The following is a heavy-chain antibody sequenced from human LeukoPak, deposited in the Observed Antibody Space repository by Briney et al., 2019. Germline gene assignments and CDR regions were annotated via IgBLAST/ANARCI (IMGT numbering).Heavy chain of an antibody. Sequence: GGSLRLSCAASGFTFSSYEMNWVRQAPGKGLEWVSYISGSGSTIYYADSVKGRFTISRDNAKNSLYLQMNSLRAEDTAVYYCARSSTVTTLVTYYYYGMDVWGQGTTVTVSS. CDR2: ISGSGSTI. V-gene: IGHV3-48*03. CDR1: GFTFSSYE. CDR3: ARSSTVTTLVTYYYYGMDV. D-gene: IGHD4-17*01. J-gene: IGHJ6*01.